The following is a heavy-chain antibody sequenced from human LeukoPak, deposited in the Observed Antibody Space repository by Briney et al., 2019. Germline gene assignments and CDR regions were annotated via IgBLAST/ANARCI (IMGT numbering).Heavy chain of an antibody. J-gene: IGHJ5*02. D-gene: IGHD4-17*01. CDR1: GFTFSSYW. V-gene: IGHV3-74*01. CDR2: INSDGSST. CDR3: ARGSYRGYGDTFDP. Sequence: GGSLRLSCAASGFTFSSYWMHWVRQAPGKGLVLVSRINSDGSSTSYADSVKGRFTISRDNAKNTLYLQMNSLRAEDTAVYYCARGSYRGYGDTFDPWGQGTLVTVSS.